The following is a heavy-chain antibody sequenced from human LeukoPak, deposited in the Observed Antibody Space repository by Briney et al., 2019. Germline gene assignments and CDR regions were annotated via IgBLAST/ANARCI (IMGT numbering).Heavy chain of an antibody. V-gene: IGHV3-23*01. CDR1: GFTFSSLA. D-gene: IGHD1-1*01. CDR3: AKGQELDDGVFDS. Sequence: GGSLRLSCTASGFTFSSLAMTWVRQAPGKGLEWVSTIRSNGDTTYNADSVKGRFTISRDNSKNTLYLELASLRVEDTATFYCAKGQELDDGVFDSWGQGTMVTVSS. J-gene: IGHJ4*02. CDR2: IRSNGDTT.